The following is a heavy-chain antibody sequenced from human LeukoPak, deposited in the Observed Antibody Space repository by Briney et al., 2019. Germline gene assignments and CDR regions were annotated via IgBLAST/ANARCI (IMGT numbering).Heavy chain of an antibody. V-gene: IGHV1-2*02. CDR2: INPNSGGT. CDR3: ARDAEAAAGPGYNWFDP. CDR1: GYTFTGYY. Sequence: ASVKVSCKASGYTFTGYYMHWVRQAPGQGLEWMGWINPNSGGTNYAQKFQGRVTMTRDTSISTAYMELSRLRSEDTAVYYCARDAEAAAGPGYNWFDPWGQGTLVTVSS. D-gene: IGHD6-13*01. J-gene: IGHJ5*02.